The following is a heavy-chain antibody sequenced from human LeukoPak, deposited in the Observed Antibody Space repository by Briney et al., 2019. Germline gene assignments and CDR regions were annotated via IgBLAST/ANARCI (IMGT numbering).Heavy chain of an antibody. D-gene: IGHD5-18*01. J-gene: IGHJ4*02. Sequence: ASVKVSCKASGYTFTNYDINWVRQATGQGLEWMGWMNPNSGNTGYLQKFQGRVTMAMNTSISTAYMELSSLRSEDTAVYYCARALTPASGYRYGSWGQGNLVTVSS. CDR3: ARALTPASGYRYGS. CDR1: GYTFTNYD. CDR2: MNPNSGNT. V-gene: IGHV1-8*01.